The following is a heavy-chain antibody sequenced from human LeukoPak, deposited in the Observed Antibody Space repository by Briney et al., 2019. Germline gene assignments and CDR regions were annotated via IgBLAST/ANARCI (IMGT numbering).Heavy chain of an antibody. CDR3: ARDKWISASGSHYNAGPTPFYD. V-gene: IGHV4-4*02. Sequence: SGTLSLTCAVSGDSIRSRDWWSWFRHPPGKGLEWIGGNYLGGSPNYNPSPKSRVTISLDKSENLFSLKMNPVTAADMAIYYCARDKWISASGSHYNAGPTPFYDWGPGTLVTVPS. J-gene: IGHJ4*02. D-gene: IGHD3-10*01. CDR1: GDSIRSRDW. CDR2: NYLGGSP.